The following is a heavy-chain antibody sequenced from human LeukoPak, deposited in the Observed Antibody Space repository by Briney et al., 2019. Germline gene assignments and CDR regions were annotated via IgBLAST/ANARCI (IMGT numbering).Heavy chain of an antibody. CDR1: GGSISSHY. CDR3: ARYDLGCSKNICWGWFDP. V-gene: IGHV4-4*09. J-gene: IGHJ5*02. Sequence: SETLSLTCTVSGGSISSHYWSWIRQPPGKGLEYIGYIYSSGKTNYNPSLKSRVTISVDTSKNQFSLKLSSVTAADTAVYYCARYDLGCSKNICWGWFDPWGQGTLVTVSS. D-gene: IGHD2-2*01. CDR2: IYSSGKT.